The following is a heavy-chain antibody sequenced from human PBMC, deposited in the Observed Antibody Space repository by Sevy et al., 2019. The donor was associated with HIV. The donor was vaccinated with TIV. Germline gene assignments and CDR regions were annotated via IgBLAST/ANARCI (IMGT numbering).Heavy chain of an antibody. CDR1: GFPFSTYY. CDR3: ARDPGYSSGWYGPHFDC. V-gene: IGHV3-11*01. CDR2: ISLSHHTI. J-gene: IGHJ4*02. D-gene: IGHD6-19*01. Sequence: GGSLRLSCAASGFPFSTYYMTWIRQAPGKGLEWLAYISLSHHTIYYADSVKGRFTISRDNAKNSLYLQMNNLRAEDTATYYCARDPGYSSGWYGPHFDCWGQGALVTVSS.